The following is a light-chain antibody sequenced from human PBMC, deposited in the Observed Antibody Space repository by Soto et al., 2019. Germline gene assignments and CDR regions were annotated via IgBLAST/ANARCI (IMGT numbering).Light chain of an antibody. CDR1: QSISSW. CDR2: KAS. Sequence: DIQMTQSPSTLSASVGDRVTITCRASQSISSWLAWYQQKPGKAPKLLIYKASSLESGVPSRFSGSGSGTEFTLTISSLQPDDFATYYCQQYNSYSWTFGQGPNVELK. J-gene: IGKJ1*01. V-gene: IGKV1-5*03. CDR3: QQYNSYSWT.